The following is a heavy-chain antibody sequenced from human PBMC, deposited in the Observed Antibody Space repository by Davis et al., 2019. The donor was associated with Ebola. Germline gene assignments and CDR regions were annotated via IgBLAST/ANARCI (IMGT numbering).Heavy chain of an antibody. D-gene: IGHD2-21*01. CDR1: GFTFSSYW. J-gene: IGHJ4*02. CDR3: AKHIGY. Sequence: GESLKISCAASGFTFSSYWMSWVRQAPGKGLEWVANIKKDGSEKYYVDSVKGRFTISRDHAKNSLYLQMNSLRAGGTAVYYCAKHIGYWGQGTLVTVSS. V-gene: IGHV3-7*01. CDR2: IKKDGSEK.